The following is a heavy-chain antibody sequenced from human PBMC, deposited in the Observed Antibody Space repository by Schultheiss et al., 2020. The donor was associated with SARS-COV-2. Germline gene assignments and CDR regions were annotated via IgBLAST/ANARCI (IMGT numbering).Heavy chain of an antibody. CDR1: GYKFNNFW. D-gene: IGHD1-1*01. J-gene: IGHJ6*02. CDR3: ARENDYYYGMDV. V-gene: IGHV5-51*01. CDR2: IYPADSDT. Sequence: GGSLRLSCKASGYKFNNFWIGWVRQMPGKGLEWLGIIYPADSDTRYSPSFQGQVTISADGSSSTAYLQWSSLKASDTAMYYCARENDYYYGMDVWGQGTTVTVSS.